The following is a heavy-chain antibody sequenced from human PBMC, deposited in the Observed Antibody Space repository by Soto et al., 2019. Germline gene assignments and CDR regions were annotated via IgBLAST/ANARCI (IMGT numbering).Heavy chain of an antibody. V-gene: IGHV1-69*01. J-gene: IGHJ6*02. CDR2: IIPIFGTA. Sequence: QVQLVQSGAEVKKPGSSVKVSCKASGGTFSSYAISWVRQAPGQGLEWMGGIIPIFGTANYAQKFQGRVTITADESTRTAYMELSSLRSEDTAVYYCARGGKEYSSSWYDPYGMDVWGQGTTVTVSS. CDR3: ARGGKEYSSSWYDPYGMDV. CDR1: GGTFSSYA. D-gene: IGHD6-13*01.